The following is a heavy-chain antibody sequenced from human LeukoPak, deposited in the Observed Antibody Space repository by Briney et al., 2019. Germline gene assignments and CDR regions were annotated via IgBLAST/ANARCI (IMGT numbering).Heavy chain of an antibody. CDR1: GFSFSSHS. CDR3: ARDGAITGPHWWFDL. V-gene: IGHV3-48*02. D-gene: IGHD1-20*01. Sequence: GGSLRLSCVASGFSFSSHSMNWVRQAPGTGLEWLSYITSSNVIMYNADSVKGRFTISRDSAKNSVYLQMNNLRDEDTAMYYCARDGAITGPHWWFDLWGRGTLVTVSS. J-gene: IGHJ2*01. CDR2: ITSSNVIM.